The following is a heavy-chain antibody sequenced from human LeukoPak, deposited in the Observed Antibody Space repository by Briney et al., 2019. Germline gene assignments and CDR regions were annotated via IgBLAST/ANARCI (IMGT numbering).Heavy chain of an antibody. J-gene: IGHJ4*02. D-gene: IGHD2-15*01. CDR3: ARDRTLAAILN. V-gene: IGHV3-7*05. CDR2: INQDGSEK. Sequence: GGSLRLSCAASGFTLRSYWMSWVRQAPGKGLEWVANINQDGSEKYYVDSVKGRFTISRDNTKNSLYLQMKSLRGEDTAVYYCARDRTLAAILNRGQGTLVTVSS. CDR1: GFTLRSYW.